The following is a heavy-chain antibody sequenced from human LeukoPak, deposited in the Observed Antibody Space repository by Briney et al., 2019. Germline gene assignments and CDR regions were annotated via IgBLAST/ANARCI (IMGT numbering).Heavy chain of an antibody. D-gene: IGHD3-22*01. V-gene: IGHV3-30-3*01. CDR3: ARGRQADYYDSSALGAFDI. CDR1: GFSFSSYA. Sequence: GGSARLSCAASGFSFSSYAMHCVRQAPGKGLEWVAVISYDGSNKYYADSVKGRFTISRDNSKNTLYLQMNSLRAEDTAVYYCARGRQADYYDSSALGAFDIWGQGTMVTVSS. CDR2: ISYDGSNK. J-gene: IGHJ3*02.